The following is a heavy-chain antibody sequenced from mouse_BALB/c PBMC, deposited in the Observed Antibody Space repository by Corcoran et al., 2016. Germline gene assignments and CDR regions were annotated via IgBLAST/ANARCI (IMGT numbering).Heavy chain of an antibody. J-gene: IGHJ2*01. CDR3: ARSSTTAPDY. D-gene: IGHD1-2*01. Sequence: QIQLVQSGPELKKPGETVKISCKASGYTFTNSRMNWVKEAPGKGFKRMGWINTYTGEPTYADDFKGRFAFSLATSARTAYLQINNLKNEDTATYFCARSSTTAPDYLGQGPTLTVSS. CDR1: GYTFTNSR. V-gene: IGHV9-3-1*01. CDR2: INTYTGEP.